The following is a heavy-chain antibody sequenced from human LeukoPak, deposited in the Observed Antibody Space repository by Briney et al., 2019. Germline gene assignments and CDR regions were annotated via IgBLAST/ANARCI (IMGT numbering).Heavy chain of an antibody. CDR2: ISAYNGNT. D-gene: IGHD3-10*01. CDR3: ARDFYGSGTYYKN. CDR1: GYSFTSHS. Sequence: ASVKVSCKASGYSFTSHSISWVRQAPGQGLEWMGWISAYNGNTNYAQKFQGRVTMTTDTSTSTAYMELRSLRSDDTDVYYCARDFYGSGTYYKNWGQGTLVTVSS. V-gene: IGHV1-18*01. J-gene: IGHJ4*02.